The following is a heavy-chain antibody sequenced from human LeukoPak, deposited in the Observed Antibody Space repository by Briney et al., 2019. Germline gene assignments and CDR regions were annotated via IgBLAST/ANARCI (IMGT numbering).Heavy chain of an antibody. CDR2: SGSGGNT. V-gene: IGHV3-23*01. Sequence: GGSLRLSCAASGFTFSSYAMGWVRQAPGKGLEWVSTSGSGGNTYYADSVKGRFTISRDSSKNTLYLQMNSLRVEDTALCYCAKRSPYYFDYWGQGTLVTVSS. CDR1: GFTFSSYA. J-gene: IGHJ4*02. CDR3: AKRSPYYFDY. D-gene: IGHD1-26*01.